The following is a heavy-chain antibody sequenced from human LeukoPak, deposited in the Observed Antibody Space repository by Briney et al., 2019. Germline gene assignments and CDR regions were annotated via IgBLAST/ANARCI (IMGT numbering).Heavy chain of an antibody. V-gene: IGHV3-9*01. J-gene: IGHJ4*02. Sequence: PGRSLRLSCAASGFTFDDYAMYWVRQAPGKGLEWVSGISWNSGIIDYADSVKGRFNISRDNAKNSLYLQMNTLRPEDTALYYCAKAQGGSYSLFDNWGQGTLVTVSS. CDR1: GFTFDDYA. CDR3: AKAQGGSYSLFDN. CDR2: ISWNSGII. D-gene: IGHD2-15*01.